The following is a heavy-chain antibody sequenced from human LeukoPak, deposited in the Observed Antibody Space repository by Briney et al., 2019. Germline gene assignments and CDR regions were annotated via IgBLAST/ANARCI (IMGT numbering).Heavy chain of an antibody. Sequence: PSETLSLTCTVSGGSISSSSYYWGWIRQPPGKGLEWIGSIYYSGSTYYNPSLKSRVTISVDTSKNQFSLKLSSVTAADTAMYYCASFNYYGSGSYLQYYFDYWGQGTLVTVSS. V-gene: IGHV4-39*07. D-gene: IGHD3-10*01. CDR2: IYYSGST. CDR3: ASFNYYGSGSYLQYYFDY. CDR1: GGSISSSSYY. J-gene: IGHJ4*02.